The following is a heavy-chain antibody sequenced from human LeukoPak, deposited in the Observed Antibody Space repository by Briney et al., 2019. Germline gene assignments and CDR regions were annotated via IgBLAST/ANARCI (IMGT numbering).Heavy chain of an antibody. CDR3: ARGKTIFGVVPGWFDP. J-gene: IGHJ5*02. CDR2: INPNSGGT. D-gene: IGHD3-3*01. Sequence: ASVKVSCTASGYTFTGYYMHWVRQAPGQGLEWMGWINPNSGGTNYAQKFQGRVTMTRDTSISTAYMELSRLRSDDTAVYYCARGKTIFGVVPGWFDPWGQGTLVTVSS. V-gene: IGHV1-2*02. CDR1: GYTFTGYY.